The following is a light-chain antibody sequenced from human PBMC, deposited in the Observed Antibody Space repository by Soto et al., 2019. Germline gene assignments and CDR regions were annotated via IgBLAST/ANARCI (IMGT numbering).Light chain of an antibody. CDR1: SSDVGGYNY. Sequence: QSALTQPASVSGSPGQSITISCAGTSSDVGGYNYVSWYQHHPGKVPQLMIYDVSNRPSGVSNRFSGSKSGNTASLTISGLQPEDEADYYCYSYTTSNTYVFGTGTTLTVL. V-gene: IGLV2-14*03. J-gene: IGLJ1*01. CDR3: YSYTTSNTYV. CDR2: DVS.